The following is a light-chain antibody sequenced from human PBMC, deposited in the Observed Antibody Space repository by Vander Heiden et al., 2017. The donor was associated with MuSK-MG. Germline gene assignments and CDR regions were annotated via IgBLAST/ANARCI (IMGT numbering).Light chain of an antibody. J-gene: IGKJ1*01. Sequence: DIVMTQSPDSLAVSLGERATINCKSSQNVFYRYDNKNYLAWYQQKPGQPPKLLIYWASTRESGVPDRFSGSGSGTDFTLSISGLQAEDVAVYYCQQDDYIPRTFGQGTKVEIK. CDR2: WAS. CDR3: QQDDYIPRT. CDR1: QNVFYRYDNKNY. V-gene: IGKV4-1*01.